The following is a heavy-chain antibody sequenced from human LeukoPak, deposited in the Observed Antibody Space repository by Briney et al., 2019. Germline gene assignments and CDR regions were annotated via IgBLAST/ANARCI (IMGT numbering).Heavy chain of an antibody. Sequence: ATVKVSCTASGGTFSSYAISWVRQASGQGLEWRGGIIPIFGTANYAQKFQGRVTITADESTSTAYMELSILRSEDTAVYYCARDYYDSSGYYYGFDYWGQGTLVTVSS. CDR1: GGTFSSYA. J-gene: IGHJ4*02. D-gene: IGHD3-22*01. CDR3: ARDYYDSSGYYYGFDY. V-gene: IGHV1-69*01. CDR2: IIPIFGTA.